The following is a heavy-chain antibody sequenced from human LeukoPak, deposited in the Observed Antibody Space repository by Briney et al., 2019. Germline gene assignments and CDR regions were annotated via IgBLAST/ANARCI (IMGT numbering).Heavy chain of an antibody. CDR3: ARQKGGYDFFHYMDV. V-gene: IGHV3-9*03. CDR2: INWNSVSM. J-gene: IGHJ6*03. Sequence: GGSLRLSCAASGFTFDDDAMHWVRQAPGKGLEWVSGINWNSVSMGYADSVKGRFTISRDNAKSSLYLEMNSLRVEDMALYYCARQKGGYDFFHYMDVWGKGTTVTVSS. D-gene: IGHD3-3*01. CDR1: GFTFDDDA.